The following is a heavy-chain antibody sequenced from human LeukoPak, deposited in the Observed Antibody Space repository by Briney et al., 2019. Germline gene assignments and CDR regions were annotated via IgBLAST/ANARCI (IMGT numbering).Heavy chain of an antibody. CDR1: GFTFTSYE. CDR2: ISNSGSTI. CDR3: VSHRGSGPY. J-gene: IGHJ4*02. D-gene: IGHD3-10*01. V-gene: IGHV3-48*03. Sequence: PGGSLRLSCAASGFTFTSYEMNWVRQAPGKGLEWVSYISNSGSTIYYADSVKGRFTISRDNAKNSLYLQMNSLRAEDTALYYCVSHRGSGPYWGQGTLVTVSS.